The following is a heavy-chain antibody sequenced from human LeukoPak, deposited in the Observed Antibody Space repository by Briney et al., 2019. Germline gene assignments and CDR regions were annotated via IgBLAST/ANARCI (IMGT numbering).Heavy chain of an antibody. D-gene: IGHD3-22*01. V-gene: IGHV4-34*01. CDR2: INHSGST. Sequence: SETLSPTCAVYGGSFSAYYWSWIRQSPGEGLEWIGEINHSGSTNYNPSLKSRVTTSVDTSKNQFSLKLSSVTAADTAVYYCARSYYYDSSGYFRNWGQGTLVTVSA. J-gene: IGHJ4*02. CDR3: ARSYYYDSSGYFRN. CDR1: GGSFSAYY.